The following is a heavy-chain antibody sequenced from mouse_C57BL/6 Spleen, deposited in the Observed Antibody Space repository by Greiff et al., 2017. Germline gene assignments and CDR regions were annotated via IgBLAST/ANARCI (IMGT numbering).Heavy chain of an antibody. J-gene: IGHJ3*01. CDR3: ATFITTVVTPFAY. CDR1: GYTFTSYW. D-gene: IGHD1-1*01. V-gene: IGHV1-69*01. Sequence: VQLQQPGAELVMPGASVKLSCKASGYTFTSYWMHWVKQRPGQGLEWIGEIDPSDSYTNYNQKFKGKSTLTVDKSSSTAYMQLSSLTSEDSAVYYCATFITTVVTPFAYWGQGTLVTVSA. CDR2: IDPSDSYT.